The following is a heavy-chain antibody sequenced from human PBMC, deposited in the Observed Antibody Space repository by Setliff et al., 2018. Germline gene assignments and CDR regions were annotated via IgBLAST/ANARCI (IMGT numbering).Heavy chain of an antibody. J-gene: IGHJ3*02. D-gene: IGHD5-18*01. CDR1: GFTFSGSA. V-gene: IGHV3-73*01. Sequence: PGGSLRLSCAASGFTFSGSAMYWVRQASGKGLEWVGRIRSKSDSYATIYAASVRGRFTISRDDSKNTAYLQMNSLKTEDTAVYYCTFARDGYDVFDIWGQGTMVTVSS. CDR3: TFARDGYDVFDI. CDR2: IRSKSDSYAT.